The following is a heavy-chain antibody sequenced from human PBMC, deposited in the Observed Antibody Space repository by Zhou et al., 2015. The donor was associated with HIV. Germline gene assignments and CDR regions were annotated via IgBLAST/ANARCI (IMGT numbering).Heavy chain of an antibody. D-gene: IGHD5-12*01. V-gene: IGHV1-2*06. CDR2: INPNNGDT. Sequence: QEVLVQSGAEVKKPGASVRVSCKGFGYNFAGYSLHWVRQTPGQGFEWMGRINPNNGDTDYTQSLRGRFTMAIDTSTSSIYMELRRLTSDDTAVYYCARHSGFHGWASFYYYMDIWGKGTTVTVSS. CDR3: ARHSGFHGWASFYYYMDI. CDR1: GYNFAGYS. J-gene: IGHJ6*03.